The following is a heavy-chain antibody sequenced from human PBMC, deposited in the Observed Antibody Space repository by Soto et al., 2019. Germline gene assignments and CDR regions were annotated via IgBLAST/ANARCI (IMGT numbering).Heavy chain of an antibody. CDR1: GYTFNNFA. V-gene: IGHV1-8*01. Sequence: QVQLVQSGAEVKRPGSSVKVSCKASGYTFNNFAIDWVRQATGQGLEWMGRVHPSIGVGQYAPKFQGRVTMTTNTSIGTAYMELRSLTSEDTALYFSATRESGHFFGMDFWGQGTPVIVSS. J-gene: IGHJ6*02. D-gene: IGHD3-3*01. CDR2: VHPSIGVG. CDR3: ATRESGHFFGMDF.